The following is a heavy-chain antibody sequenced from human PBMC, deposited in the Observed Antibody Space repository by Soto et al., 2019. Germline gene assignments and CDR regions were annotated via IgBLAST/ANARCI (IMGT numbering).Heavy chain of an antibody. CDR2: INPSGGST. CDR3: ARDLRVSSGWYFDWFDP. Sequence: QVQLVQSGAEVKKPGASVKVSCKASGYTFTSYYMHWVRQAPGQGLEWMGIINPSGGSTSYAQKFQGRVTMTRDTSTSTVYMERSSLRSEDTAVYYCARDLRVSSGWYFDWFDPWGQGTLVTVSS. V-gene: IGHV1-46*01. D-gene: IGHD6-19*01. CDR1: GYTFTSYY. J-gene: IGHJ5*02.